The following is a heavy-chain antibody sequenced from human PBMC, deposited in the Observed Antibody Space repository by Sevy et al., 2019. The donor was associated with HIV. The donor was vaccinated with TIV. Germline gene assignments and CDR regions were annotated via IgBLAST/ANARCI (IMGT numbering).Heavy chain of an antibody. D-gene: IGHD3-16*02. CDR2: IYPGDSDT. J-gene: IGHJ4*02. CDR3: ARPARLDSSSWPLDK. V-gene: IGHV5-51*01. Sequence: GESLKISCKASGYSFTSHWIGWVRQMPGKGLEWMGIIYPGDSDTRYSPSFQGQVTISADKSISTAYLQWSSLKASATPMDYCARPARLDSSSWPLDKWGQGTAVTVSS. CDR1: GYSFTSHW.